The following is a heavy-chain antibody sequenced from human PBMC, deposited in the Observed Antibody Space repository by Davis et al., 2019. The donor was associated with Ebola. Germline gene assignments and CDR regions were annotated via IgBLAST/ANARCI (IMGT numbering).Heavy chain of an antibody. CDR3: ARGPGAAGDDY. CDR2: VHGGNGNT. D-gene: IGHD6-13*01. CDR1: GFILTNYA. J-gene: IGHJ4*02. Sequence: AASVKVSCKASGFILTNYAIHWVRQAPGQRLEWMGWVHGGNGNTKYSQRFQGRVTITRDTSASTAYMELSSLRSEDTAVYYCARGPGAAGDDYWGQGTLVTVSS. V-gene: IGHV1-3*01.